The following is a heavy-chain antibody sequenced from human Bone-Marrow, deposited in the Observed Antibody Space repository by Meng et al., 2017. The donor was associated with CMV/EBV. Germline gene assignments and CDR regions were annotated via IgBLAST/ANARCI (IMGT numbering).Heavy chain of an antibody. D-gene: IGHD2-2*01. J-gene: IGHJ6*02. V-gene: IGHV3-53*01. CDR2: IYSGGST. CDR3: ARGVEDIVVVPAASFYYYYGMAV. CDR1: GFTVSSNY. Sequence: GESLKISCAASGFTVSSNYMSWVRQAPGKGLEWVSVIYSGGSTYYADSVKGRFTISRDNAKNSLYLQMNSLRADDTAVYYCARGVEDIVVVPAASFYYYYGMAVWGQGNTVHVAS.